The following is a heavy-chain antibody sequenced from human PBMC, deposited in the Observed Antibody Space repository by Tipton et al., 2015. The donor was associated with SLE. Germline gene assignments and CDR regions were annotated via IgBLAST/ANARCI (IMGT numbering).Heavy chain of an antibody. CDR1: GASLSTSSYY. J-gene: IGHJ3*02. CDR3: AGPIRQDGFDI. V-gene: IGHV4-39*07. D-gene: IGHD2-21*01. CDR2: VYYSVHT. Sequence: TLSLTCTVSGASLSTSSYYWGWILQPPGKGLEWIGSVYYSVHTYYNPSLKSRVTISVDMSKNQFFLNLTSVTAADTAVYYCAGPIRQDGFDIWGQGTMVTVSS.